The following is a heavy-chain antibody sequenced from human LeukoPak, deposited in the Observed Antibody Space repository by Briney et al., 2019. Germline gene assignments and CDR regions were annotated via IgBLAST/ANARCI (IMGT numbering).Heavy chain of an antibody. D-gene: IGHD2-2*01. CDR2: IWYDGSNQ. CDR3: AREGIVVVPAAILHWFDP. Sequence: GGSLRLSCAASGFTFRSYGMHWVRQAPGKGLAWVEVIWYDGSNQYYAYSVKGRFTISRDNSKNTLNLQMNSLRAEDTAVYYCAREGIVVVPAAILHWFDPWGQGTLVTVSS. J-gene: IGHJ5*02. V-gene: IGHV3-33*01. CDR1: GFTFRSYG.